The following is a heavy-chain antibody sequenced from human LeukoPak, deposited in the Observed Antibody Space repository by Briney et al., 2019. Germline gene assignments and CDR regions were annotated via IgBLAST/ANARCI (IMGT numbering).Heavy chain of an antibody. CDR2: INPNSGGT. J-gene: IGHJ5*02. D-gene: IGHD6-13*01. V-gene: IGHV1-2*02. CDR1: GYTFTGYY. Sequence: ASVKVSCKASGYTFTGYYMHWVRQAPGQGLEWMGWINPNSGGTNYAQKFQGRVTMTRDTSISTAYMELSRLRSDDTAVYYCARDYSSSLAGNWFDPWGQGTLVTVSS. CDR3: ARDYSSSLAGNWFDP.